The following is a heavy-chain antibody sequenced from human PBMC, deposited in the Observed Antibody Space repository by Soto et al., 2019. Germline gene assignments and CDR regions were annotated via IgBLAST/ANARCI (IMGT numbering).Heavy chain of an antibody. J-gene: IGHJ6*02. CDR3: ARGRGYSSGWTDYYYGMDV. V-gene: IGHV4-31*03. CDR2: IYYSGST. CDR1: GGSTSSGGYY. D-gene: IGHD6-19*01. Sequence: SETLSLTCTVSGGSTSSGGYYWSWIRQHPGKGLEWIGYIYYSGSTYYNPSLKSRVTISVDTSKNQFSLKLSSVTAADTAVYYCARGRGYSSGWTDYYYGMDVWGQGTTVTVSS.